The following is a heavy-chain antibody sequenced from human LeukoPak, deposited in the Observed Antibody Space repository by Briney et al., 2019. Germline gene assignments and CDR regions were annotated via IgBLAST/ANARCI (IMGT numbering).Heavy chain of an antibody. CDR2: ISGSGGST. V-gene: IGHV3-23*01. Sequence: GGSLRLSCAASGFSFTNYAMYWVRQAPGKGLEWVSGISGSGGSTYYADSVKGRFTISRDNAKNSLYLQMNSLRAEDTAVYYCARSSGYYYDSSGGGPYWYFDLWGRGTLVTVSS. D-gene: IGHD3-22*01. J-gene: IGHJ2*01. CDR1: GFSFTNYA. CDR3: ARSSGYYYDSSGGGPYWYFDL.